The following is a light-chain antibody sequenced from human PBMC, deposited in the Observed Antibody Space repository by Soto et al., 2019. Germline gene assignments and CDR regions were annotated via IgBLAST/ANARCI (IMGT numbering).Light chain of an antibody. CDR3: QQYGSSPQT. Sequence: EIVLPQSPGTLSLSPGERATLSCRASQSVSSTYLAWYQQKAGQAPRLLIYGASSRATGIPDRFSDSGSGTDFTLTISRLEPEDFAVYYCQQYGSSPQTFGQGTKVDIK. CDR2: GAS. V-gene: IGKV3-20*01. J-gene: IGKJ1*01. CDR1: QSVSSTY.